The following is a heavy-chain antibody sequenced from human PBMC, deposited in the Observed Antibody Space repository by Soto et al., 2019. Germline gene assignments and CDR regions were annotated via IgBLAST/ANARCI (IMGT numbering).Heavy chain of an antibody. CDR3: ARGDYGTGGYPFPYFDY. Sequence: ASVKVSCKASGYSFTGYYIHWVRQAPGQGLEWMGWINPDSGATNYAQNFQGRVTLTSDTSISTASMDLTSLTSDDTAVYYCARGDYGTGGYPFPYFDYWGQGTLVTVS. CDR1: GYSFTGYY. J-gene: IGHJ4*02. CDR2: INPDSGAT. D-gene: IGHD2-8*02. V-gene: IGHV1-2*02.